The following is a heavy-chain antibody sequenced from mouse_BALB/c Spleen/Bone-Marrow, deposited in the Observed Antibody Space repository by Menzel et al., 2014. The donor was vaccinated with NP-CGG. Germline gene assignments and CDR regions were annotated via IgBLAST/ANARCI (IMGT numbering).Heavy chain of an antibody. D-gene: IGHD2-4*01. CDR1: GFTFSSYG. V-gene: IGHV5-6-3*01. CDR3: ARGYDYSSWFAY. CDR2: IKVNGDTT. J-gene: IGHJ3*01. Sequence: EVQLVESGGGLVQPGGSLKLSCAASGFTFSSYGMSWVRQTPDKRLEMIATIKVNGDTTYHPDSVKGRFTISRDNVKNTLYLQMSSLKSEDTAMYYCARGYDYSSWFAYWGQGTLVTVSA.